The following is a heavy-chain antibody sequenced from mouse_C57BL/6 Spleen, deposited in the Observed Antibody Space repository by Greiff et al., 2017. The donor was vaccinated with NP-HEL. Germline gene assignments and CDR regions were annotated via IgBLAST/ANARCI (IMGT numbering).Heavy chain of an antibody. J-gene: IGHJ2*01. CDR1: GYTFTDYE. CDR3: TRHGTTVVATPDY. Sequence: VQLQESGAELVRPGASVTLSCKASGYTFTDYEMHWVKQTPVHGLEWIGAIDPETGGTAYNQKFKGKAILTADKSSSTAYMELRSLTSEDSAVYYCTRHGTTVVATPDYWGQGTTLTVSS. CDR2: IDPETGGT. D-gene: IGHD1-1*01. V-gene: IGHV1-15*01.